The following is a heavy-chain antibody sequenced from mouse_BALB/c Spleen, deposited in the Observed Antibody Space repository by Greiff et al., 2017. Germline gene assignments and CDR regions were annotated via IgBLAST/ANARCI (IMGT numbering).Heavy chain of an antibody. CDR2: ISSGGSYT. D-gene: IGHD2-4*01. J-gene: IGHJ2*01. Sequence: DVQLVESGGDLVKPGGSLKLSCAASGFTFSSYGMSWVRQTPDKRQWVATISSGGSYTYYPDSVKGRFTISRDNAKNTLYLQMSSLKSEDTAMYYCARRGYDYDGYFDYWGQGTTLTVSS. CDR1: GFTFSSYG. V-gene: IGHV5-6*02. CDR3: ARRGYDYDGYFDY.